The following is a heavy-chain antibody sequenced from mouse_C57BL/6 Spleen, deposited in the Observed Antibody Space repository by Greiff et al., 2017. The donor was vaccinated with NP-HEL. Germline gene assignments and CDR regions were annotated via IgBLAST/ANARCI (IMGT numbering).Heavy chain of an antibody. CDR1: GYSITSGYY. Sequence: VQLQQSGPGLVKPSQSLSLTCSVTGYSITSGYYWNWIRQFPGNKLEWMGYIRYDGSNNYNPSLKKRISIIRDTSNNQLFLKLNSVTTEDTATYYCARGDYGSSSWFAYWGQGTLVTVSA. CDR3: ARGDYGSSSWFAY. J-gene: IGHJ3*01. V-gene: IGHV3-6*01. CDR2: IRYDGSN. D-gene: IGHD1-1*01.